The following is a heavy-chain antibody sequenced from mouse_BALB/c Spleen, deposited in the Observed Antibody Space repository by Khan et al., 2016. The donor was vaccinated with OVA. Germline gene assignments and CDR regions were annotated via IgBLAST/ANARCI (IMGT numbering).Heavy chain of an antibody. J-gene: IGHJ3*01. V-gene: IGHV4-1*02. D-gene: IGHD1-1*01. CDR1: GFDFSRYW. CDR3: VRHGPYYGSSWFAY. Sequence: EVKLLESGGGLVQPGGSLKLSCAASGFDFSRYWMSWVRQAPGKGLEWIGEINPDSSTINYTPSLKDKFIISRDNAKNTLYLQMSKVRSEDTALYCCVRHGPYYGSSWFAYWGQGTLVTVSA. CDR2: INPDSSTI.